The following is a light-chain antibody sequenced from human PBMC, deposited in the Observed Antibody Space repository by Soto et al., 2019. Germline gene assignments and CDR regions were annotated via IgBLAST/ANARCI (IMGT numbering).Light chain of an antibody. CDR2: EVY. CDR3: SAFAASSTGV. V-gene: IGLV2-8*01. Sequence: QSAPTQPPSASGSPGQSVTFSCTGTSSDVGGYNYVSWYQQYPGKAPKLMIYEVYKRPSGVPDRFSGSKSGNTASLTVSGLQPENEGDYYGSAFAASSTGVFGGGTKLTAL. CDR1: SSDVGGYNY. J-gene: IGLJ2*01.